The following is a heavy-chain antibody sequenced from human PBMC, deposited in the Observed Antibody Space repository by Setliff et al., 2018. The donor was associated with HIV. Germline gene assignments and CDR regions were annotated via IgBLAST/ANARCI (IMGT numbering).Heavy chain of an antibody. J-gene: IGHJ5*02. D-gene: IGHD3-10*01. CDR3: AKDSDVGGTTNWFDP. CDR2: INPHSGVT. V-gene: IGHV1-2*06. Sequence: ASVKVSCKASGYSFTGYWMHWVRQAPGQGLEWMGRINPHSGVTNYAQKFQGRVTMTRDTSIATAYMDLSRLTSDDTAVYYCAKDSDVGGTTNWFDPWGQGTLVTVSS. CDR1: GYSFTGYW.